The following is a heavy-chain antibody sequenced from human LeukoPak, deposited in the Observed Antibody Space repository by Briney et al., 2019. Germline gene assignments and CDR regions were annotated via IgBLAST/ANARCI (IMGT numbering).Heavy chain of an antibody. CDR1: GGSFSGYY. CDR2: INHSGST. D-gene: IGHD3-16*01. J-gene: IGHJ4*02. V-gene: IGHV4-34*01. CDR3: ARDGRGMDY. Sequence: PSETLSLTCAVYGGSFSGYYWSWIRQPPGKGLEWIGEINHSGSTNYNPSLKSRVTISVDTSKNQFSLKLSSVTAADTAVYYCARDGRGMDYWGQGTLATVSS.